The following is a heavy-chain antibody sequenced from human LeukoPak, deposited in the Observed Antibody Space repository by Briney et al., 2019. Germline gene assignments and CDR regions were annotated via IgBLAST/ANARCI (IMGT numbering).Heavy chain of an antibody. CDR2: IYYSGST. CDR3: ARNYCSGGSCYDLVPN. V-gene: IGHV4-39*07. CDR1: GGSISSSSYY. J-gene: IGHJ4*02. D-gene: IGHD2-15*01. Sequence: SETLSLTCTVSGGSISSSSYYWGWIRQPPGKGLEWIGSIYYSGSTYYNPSLKSRVTISVDTSKNQFSLKLSSVTAADTAVYYCARNYCSGGSCYDLVPNWGQGTLVTVSS.